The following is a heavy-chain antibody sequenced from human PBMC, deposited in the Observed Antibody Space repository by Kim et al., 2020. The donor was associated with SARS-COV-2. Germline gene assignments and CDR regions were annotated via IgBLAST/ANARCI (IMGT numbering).Heavy chain of an antibody. Sequence: SPKSRVTISVDTSKNQFSLKLSSVTAADTAVYYCASRQVDIVATMGRNDYWGQGTLVTVSS. D-gene: IGHD5-12*01. V-gene: IGHV4-34*13. J-gene: IGHJ4*02. CDR3: ASRQVDIVATMGRNDY.